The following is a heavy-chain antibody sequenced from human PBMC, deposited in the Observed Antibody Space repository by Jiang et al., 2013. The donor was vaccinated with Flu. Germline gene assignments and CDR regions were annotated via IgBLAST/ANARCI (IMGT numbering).Heavy chain of an antibody. Sequence: GPGLVKPSETLSLTCTVSGGSVSSGSYYWSWIRQPPGKGLEWIGYIYYSGSTNYNPSLKSRVTISVDTSKNQFSLKLSSVTAADTAVYYCAISYSSGWYRGGVRFDYWGQGTLVTVSS. J-gene: IGHJ4*02. D-gene: IGHD6-19*01. CDR2: IYYSGST. CDR1: GGSVSSGSYY. V-gene: IGHV4-61*01. CDR3: AISYSSGWYRGGVRFDY.